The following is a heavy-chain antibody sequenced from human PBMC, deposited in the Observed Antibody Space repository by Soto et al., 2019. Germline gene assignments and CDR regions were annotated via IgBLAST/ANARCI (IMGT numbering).Heavy chain of an antibody. CDR2: INAGNGNT. Sequence: ASVKVSCKASGYTFASYAMHWVRQAPGQRLEWMGWINAGNGNTKYSQKFQGRVTITRDTSASTAYMELSSLRSEDTAVYYCARGGGGYYNYYMDVWGKGTTVTVS. D-gene: IGHD2-15*01. CDR1: GYTFASYA. CDR3: ARGGGGYYNYYMDV. V-gene: IGHV1-3*01. J-gene: IGHJ6*03.